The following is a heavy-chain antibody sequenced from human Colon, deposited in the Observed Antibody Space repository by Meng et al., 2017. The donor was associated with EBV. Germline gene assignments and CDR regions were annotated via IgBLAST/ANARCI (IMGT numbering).Heavy chain of an antibody. CDR3: ARVGAYCGGDCYHPR. V-gene: IGHV4-4*03. CDR2: IYHSGST. Sequence: QGHLPEAGPGTWQPPGPLSLTCAVLGGSLSSRNWWSWVRQPPGKGLEWIGEIYHSGSTNYNPSLKSRVTISVDESKNQFSLRLSSVTAADTAVYYCARVGAYCGGDCYHPRWGQGTLVTVSS. D-gene: IGHD2-21*02. J-gene: IGHJ4*02. CDR1: GGSLSSRNW.